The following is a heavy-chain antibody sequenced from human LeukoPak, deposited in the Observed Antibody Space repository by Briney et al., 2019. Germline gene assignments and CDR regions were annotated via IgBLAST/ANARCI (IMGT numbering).Heavy chain of an antibody. CDR1: GGSVSSSSSY. CDR2: IYYSGST. D-gene: IGHD6-19*01. CDR3: ARRSGWTFDF. J-gene: IGHJ4*02. V-gene: IGHV4-39*01. Sequence: SETLSLTCTVSGGSVSSSSSYWGWIRQPPGKGLEWIGSIYYSGSTYYNPSLKSRVTMSVDTSKNQFSLKLSSVTAADTAVYHCARRSGWTFDFWGQGTLVTVSS.